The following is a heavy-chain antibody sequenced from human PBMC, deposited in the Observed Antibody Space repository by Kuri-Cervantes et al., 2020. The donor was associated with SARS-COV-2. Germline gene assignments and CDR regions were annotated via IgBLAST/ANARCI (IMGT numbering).Heavy chain of an antibody. V-gene: IGHV3-23*01. Sequence: GESLKISCAASGFTFSSYAMSWVRQAPGKGLEWVSAISGSGGSTYYADSVKGRFTISRDNSKNTLYLRMNSLRAEDTAVYYCAKGGLSLSCPYWGQGTLVTVSS. CDR3: AKGGLSLSCPY. D-gene: IGHD2-2*01. CDR2: ISGSGGST. CDR1: GFTFSSYA. J-gene: IGHJ4*02.